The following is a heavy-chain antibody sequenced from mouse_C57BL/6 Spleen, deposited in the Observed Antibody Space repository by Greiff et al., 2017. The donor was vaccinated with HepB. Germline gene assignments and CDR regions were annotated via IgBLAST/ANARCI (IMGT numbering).Heavy chain of an antibody. CDR1: GFTFNTYA. Sequence: DVMLVESGGGLVQPKGSLKLSCAASGFTFNTYAMHWVRQAPGKGLEWVARIRSKSSNYATYYADSVKDRFTISRDDSQSMLYLQMNNLKTEDTAMYYCVREAYYSHYYAMDYWGQGTSVTVSS. J-gene: IGHJ4*01. V-gene: IGHV10-3*01. CDR2: IRSKSSNYAT. CDR3: VREAYYSHYYAMDY. D-gene: IGHD2-12*01.